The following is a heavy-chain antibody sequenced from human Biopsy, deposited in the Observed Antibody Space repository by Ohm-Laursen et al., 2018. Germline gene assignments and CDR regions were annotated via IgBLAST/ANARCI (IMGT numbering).Heavy chain of an antibody. Sequence: SDTLSLTCTVSGGSFTGHYWRWTRQPPGKALECIGHISYTGYTSYNASLKSRVTISVDTSRNHFSLRLSSLTAADTAVYYCARGSNDFGGLYFPRWGQGTLLTVSS. J-gene: IGHJ4*02. CDR2: ISYTGYT. CDR3: ARGSNDFGGLYFPR. CDR1: GGSFTGHY. V-gene: IGHV4-59*11. D-gene: IGHD4-23*01.